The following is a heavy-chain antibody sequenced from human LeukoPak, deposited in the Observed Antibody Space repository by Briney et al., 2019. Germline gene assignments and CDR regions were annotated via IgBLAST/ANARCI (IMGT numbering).Heavy chain of an antibody. Sequence: ASVTVSYKASGYTFTVYYMHWVRQAPGQGREWMGWINPNSGGTNYAQKFQGRVTITRDTSISTAYMELSRLRSDDTAVYYCARDIYDILTSYYFYYWGQGTLVTVSS. CDR3: ARDIYDILTSYYFYY. D-gene: IGHD3-9*01. J-gene: IGHJ4*02. CDR2: INPNSGGT. V-gene: IGHV1-2*02. CDR1: GYTFTVYY.